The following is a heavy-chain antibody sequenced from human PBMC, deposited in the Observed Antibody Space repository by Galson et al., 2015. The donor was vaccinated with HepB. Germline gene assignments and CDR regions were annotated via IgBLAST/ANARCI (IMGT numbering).Heavy chain of an antibody. Sequence: SLRLSCAASGFTFNSYEMNWVREAPGKELEWVSYISSSGGTIYYAASVKGRFTISRDNAKSLYLQMNSLTAEDTAVYYCARSKSPSSPSDNWGQGTLVTVSS. V-gene: IGHV3-48*03. CDR1: GFTFNSYE. J-gene: IGHJ4*02. D-gene: IGHD6-13*01. CDR3: ARSKSPSSPSDN. CDR2: ISSSGGTI.